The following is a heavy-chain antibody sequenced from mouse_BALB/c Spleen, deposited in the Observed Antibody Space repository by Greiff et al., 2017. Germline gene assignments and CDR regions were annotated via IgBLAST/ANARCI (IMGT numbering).Heavy chain of an antibody. Sequence: EVHLVESGGGLVQPGGSRKLSCAASGFTFSSFGMHWVRQAPEKGLEWVAYISSGSSTIYYADTVKGRFTISRDNPKNTLFLQMTSLRSEDTAMYYCARGGGSDYWGQGTTLTVSS. CDR2: ISSGSSTI. CDR1: GFTFSSFG. J-gene: IGHJ2*01. D-gene: IGHD1-1*01. V-gene: IGHV5-17*02. CDR3: ARGGGSDY.